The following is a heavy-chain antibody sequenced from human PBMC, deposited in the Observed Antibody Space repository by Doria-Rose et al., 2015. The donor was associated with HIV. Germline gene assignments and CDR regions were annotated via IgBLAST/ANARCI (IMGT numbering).Heavy chain of an antibody. J-gene: IGHJ2*01. CDR2: IYTSGST. CDR1: GGSISSVSYY. CDR3: ARDLEQLVHPSFLGYFDL. D-gene: IGHD6-6*01. V-gene: IGHV4-61*02. Sequence: QESGPGLVKPSQTLSLTCTVSGGSISSVSYYWSWIRQPAGKGLEWIGCIYTSGSTNYNPSLKSRVTISVDTSKNQFSLKLSSVTAADTAVYYCARDLEQLVHPSFLGYFDLWGRGTLVTVSS.